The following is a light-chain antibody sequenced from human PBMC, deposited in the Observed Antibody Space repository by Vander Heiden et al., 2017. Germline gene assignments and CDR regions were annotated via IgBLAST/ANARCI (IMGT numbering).Light chain of an antibody. CDR1: QSLLSSNGYNY. Sequence: DTVMTQSPLSLPVTPGEPASISCRSSQSLLSSNGYNYLDWYLQKPGQSPQLLIYLGSNRASGVPDRFSGSGSGTDFTLRISRVEAEDVGVFYCMQTLQNPYTFGLGTKLEI. CDR2: LGS. J-gene: IGKJ2*01. CDR3: MQTLQNPYT. V-gene: IGKV2-28*01.